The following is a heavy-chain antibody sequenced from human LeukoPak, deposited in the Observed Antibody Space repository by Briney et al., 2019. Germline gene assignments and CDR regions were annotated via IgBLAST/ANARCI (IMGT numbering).Heavy chain of an antibody. CDR2: IYTSGST. Sequence: SQTLSLTCTVSGGSISSGSYYWSWIRQPAGEGLEWIGRIYTSGSTNYNPSLKSRVTISVDTSKNQFSLKLSSVTAADTAVYYCARLRYGGYSDYWGQGTLVTVSS. J-gene: IGHJ4*02. CDR3: ARLRYGGYSDY. CDR1: GGSISSGSYY. V-gene: IGHV4-61*02. D-gene: IGHD3-22*01.